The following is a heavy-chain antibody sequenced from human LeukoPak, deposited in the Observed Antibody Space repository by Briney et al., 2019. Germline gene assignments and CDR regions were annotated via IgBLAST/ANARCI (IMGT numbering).Heavy chain of an antibody. D-gene: IGHD3-10*01. CDR2: IYSGGST. J-gene: IGHJ3*02. V-gene: IGHV3-66*01. CDR3: AREGAVLLWFGGRSGAFDI. CDR1: GFTVSSNY. Sequence: GGSLRLSCAASGFTVSSNYMSWVRQAPGKGLEWVSVIYSGGSTYYADSVKGRFTISRDNSKNTLYLQMNSLRAEDTAVYYCAREGAVLLWFGGRSGAFDIWGQGTMVTVSS.